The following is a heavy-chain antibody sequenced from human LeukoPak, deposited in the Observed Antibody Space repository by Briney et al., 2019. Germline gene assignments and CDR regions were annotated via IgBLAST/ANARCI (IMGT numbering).Heavy chain of an antibody. D-gene: IGHD3-22*01. CDR1: GYSLTNYG. CDR3: ARQLDYYDKRDY. CDR2: IDPSDSYS. J-gene: IGHJ4*02. V-gene: IGHV5-10-1*01. Sequence: GESLKISCKGSGYSLTNYGISWVRQMPGKGLEWMGRIDPSDSYSNYCPSFQGHVTISADRSISTAYLQWRSLKASDTAMYYCARQLDYYDKRDYWGQGTLVPVAS.